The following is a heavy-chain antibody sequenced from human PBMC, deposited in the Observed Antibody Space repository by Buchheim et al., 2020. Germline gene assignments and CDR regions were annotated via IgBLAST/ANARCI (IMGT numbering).Heavy chain of an antibody. V-gene: IGHV3-48*03. J-gene: IGHJ5*02. CDR2: ISSSGSTI. Sequence: EVQLVESGGGLVQPGGSLRLSCAASGFTFSSYEMNWVRQAPGKGLEWVSYISSSGSTIYYADSVKGRFTIPRDNAKHSLYLQMNSLRAEDTAVYYCARSPGIALAYNWFDPWDQGTL. D-gene: IGHD6-13*01. CDR1: GFTFSSYE. CDR3: ARSPGIALAYNWFDP.